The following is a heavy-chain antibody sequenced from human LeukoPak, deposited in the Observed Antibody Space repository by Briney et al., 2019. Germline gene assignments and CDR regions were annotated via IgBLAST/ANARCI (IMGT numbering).Heavy chain of an antibody. CDR3: ARGVDYADAFDI. CDR2: ISSSSNYI. CDR1: GFTFNTYS. V-gene: IGHV3-21*01. Sequence: TGGSLRLSCAASGFTFNTYSMNWVRQAPRKGLEWVSSISSSSNYIYYADSVKGRFTISRDNAKHSLYLQMNSLRAEDTAVYYCARGVDYADAFDIWGQGTMVTVSS. J-gene: IGHJ3*02. D-gene: IGHD4/OR15-4a*01.